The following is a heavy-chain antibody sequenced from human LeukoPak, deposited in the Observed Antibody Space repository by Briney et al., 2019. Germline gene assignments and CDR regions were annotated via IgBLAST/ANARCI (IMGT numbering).Heavy chain of an antibody. CDR3: ARVWGWFGELFPFWFDP. CDR1: GGSISSYY. Sequence: SETLSLTCTVSGGSISSYYWSWIRQPAGKGLEWIGRIYTSGSTNYNPSLKSRVTISVDTSKNQFSLKLSSVTAADTAVYYCARVWGWFGELFPFWFDPWGQGTLVTVSS. CDR2: IYTSGST. V-gene: IGHV4-4*07. D-gene: IGHD3-10*01. J-gene: IGHJ5*02.